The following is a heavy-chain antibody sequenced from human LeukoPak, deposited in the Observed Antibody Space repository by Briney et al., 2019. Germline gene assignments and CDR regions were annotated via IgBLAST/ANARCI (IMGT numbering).Heavy chain of an antibody. D-gene: IGHD2-15*01. Sequence: GASVKVSCKASGYTFTSYDINWVRQATGQGLEWMGWMNPNSGNTGYAQKFQGRVTVTRNTSISTAYMELSSLRSEDTAVYYCARQGGPVEALDVWGKGTTVTVSS. CDR2: MNPNSGNT. V-gene: IGHV1-8*01. J-gene: IGHJ6*04. CDR3: ARQGGPVEALDV. CDR1: GYTFTSYD.